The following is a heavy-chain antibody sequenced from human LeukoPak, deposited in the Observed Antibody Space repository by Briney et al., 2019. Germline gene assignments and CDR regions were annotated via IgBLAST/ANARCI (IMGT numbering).Heavy chain of an antibody. CDR1: GFTFSSYS. D-gene: IGHD3-9*01. Sequence: GGSLRLSCAASGFTFSSYSMNWVRQAPGKGLEWVSSISSSSGYIYYADSVKGRFTISRDNAKNSLYLQMNSLRAEDTAVYYCARGVELTGYSDYWGRGTLVTVSP. V-gene: IGHV3-21*01. J-gene: IGHJ4*02. CDR3: ARGVELTGYSDY. CDR2: ISSSSGYI.